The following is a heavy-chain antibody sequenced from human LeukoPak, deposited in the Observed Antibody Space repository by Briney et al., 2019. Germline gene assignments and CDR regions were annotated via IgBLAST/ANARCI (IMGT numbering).Heavy chain of an antibody. D-gene: IGHD3-3*01. Sequence: PSQTLSLTCTVSGGSISSGDYYWSWIRQPPGKGLERIGYIYCSGSTYYNPSLKSRVTISVDTSKNQFSLKLSSVTAADTAVYYCARENYDFWSGHGYYYYGMDVWGQGTTVTVSS. CDR1: GGSISSGDYY. V-gene: IGHV4-30-4*01. CDR2: IYCSGST. CDR3: ARENYDFWSGHGYYYYGMDV. J-gene: IGHJ6*02.